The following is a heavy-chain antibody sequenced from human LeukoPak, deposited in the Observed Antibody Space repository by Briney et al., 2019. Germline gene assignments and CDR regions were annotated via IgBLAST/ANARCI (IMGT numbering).Heavy chain of an antibody. D-gene: IGHD6-13*01. CDR3: ARHGGYIIAWLTKYWYFDF. J-gene: IGHJ2*01. CDR2: NYHSGST. CDR1: TYSISSGYY. Sequence: SETLSLTCAVSTYSISSGYYRGRPRPPPGKGLGWIGINYHSGSTYYNSSVKSRGIISVDTSKNKFSLTLSSVTAGDTALYYGARHGGYIIAWLTKYWYFDFWGRGTLVTVSS. V-gene: IGHV4-38-2*01.